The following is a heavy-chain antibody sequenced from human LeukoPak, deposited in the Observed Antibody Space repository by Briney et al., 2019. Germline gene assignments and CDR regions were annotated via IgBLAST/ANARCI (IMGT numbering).Heavy chain of an antibody. J-gene: IGHJ4*02. V-gene: IGHV3-30-3*01. CDR2: ISYDGSNK. CDR1: GFTFSSYA. CDR3: ARGSSSWFSTNYFDY. D-gene: IGHD6-13*01. Sequence: GGSLRLSCAASGFTFSSYAMHWVRQAPGKGLEWVAVISYDGSNKYYADSVKGRFTISRDNSKNTLYLQMNSLRAEDTAVYYCARGSSSWFSTNYFDYWGQGTLVTVSS.